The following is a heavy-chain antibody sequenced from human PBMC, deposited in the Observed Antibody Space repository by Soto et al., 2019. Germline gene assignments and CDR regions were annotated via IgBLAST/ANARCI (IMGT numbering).Heavy chain of an antibody. Sequence: ASVKVSCRASGYTFTSYGISWVRQAPGQGLEWMGWISAYNGNTNYAQKLQGRVTMTTDTSTSTAYMELRSLRSDDTAVYYCARSPHNYYYYYGMDVGGQGTTVTVSS. V-gene: IGHV1-18*01. CDR1: GYTFTSYG. CDR3: ARSPHNYYYYYGMDV. J-gene: IGHJ6*02. CDR2: ISAYNGNT.